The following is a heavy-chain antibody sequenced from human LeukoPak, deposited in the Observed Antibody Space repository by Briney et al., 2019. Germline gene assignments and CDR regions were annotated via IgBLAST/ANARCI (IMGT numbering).Heavy chain of an antibody. D-gene: IGHD4-17*01. Sequence: ASVKVSCKASGYTFTGYYMHWVRQAPGQGLEWMGRINPNSGGTNYAQKFQGRVTMTRDTSISTAYMELSRLRSDDTAVYYCASDGETNDYGDYPFDYWGQGTLVTVSS. J-gene: IGHJ4*02. CDR2: INPNSGGT. CDR1: GYTFTGYY. V-gene: IGHV1-2*06. CDR3: ASDGETNDYGDYPFDY.